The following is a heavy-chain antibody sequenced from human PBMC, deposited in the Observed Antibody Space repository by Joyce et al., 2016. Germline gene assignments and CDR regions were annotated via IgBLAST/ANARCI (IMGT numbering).Heavy chain of an antibody. CDR2: IKSNTDGGTT. CDR3: STNTVLWDAFDI. V-gene: IGHV3-15*01. J-gene: IGHJ3*02. Sequence: VLLVESGGGLVKPGGSLRLSCAAAGFTFSNTCMTWVRQAPGKGLEWVGRIKSNTDGGTTDYAAPVKGKFTSSRDDSKKTLYLQMHDLKTEDTAVYYCSTNTVLWDAFDIWGQGTMVSVSS. D-gene: IGHD3-10*01. CDR1: GFTFSNTC.